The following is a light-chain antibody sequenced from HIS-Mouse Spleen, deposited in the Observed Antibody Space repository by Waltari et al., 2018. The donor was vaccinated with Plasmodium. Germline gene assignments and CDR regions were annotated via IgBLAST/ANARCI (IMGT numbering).Light chain of an antibody. CDR3: CSYAGSYTWV. Sequence: QSALTQPRAVSGSPGQSVTISCTGTSSDVGGYNNVPWYQQQPGKAPKLMIYDVSKRPSGVPDRFSGSKSGNTASLTISGLQAEDEADYYCCSYAGSYTWVFGGGTKLTVL. V-gene: IGLV2-11*01. CDR1: SSDVGGYNN. CDR2: DVS. J-gene: IGLJ3*02.